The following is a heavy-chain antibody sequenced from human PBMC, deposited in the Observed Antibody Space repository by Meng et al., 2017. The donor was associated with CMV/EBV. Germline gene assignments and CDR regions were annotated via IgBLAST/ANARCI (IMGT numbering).Heavy chain of an antibody. CDR1: GGSFSGYY. D-gene: IGHD6-13*01. CDR2: INHSGST. CDR3: ARGRVSSWYGTSYYYSGMDV. J-gene: IGHJ6*02. V-gene: IGHV4-34*01. Sequence: SETLSLTCAVYGGSFSGYYWSWIRQPPGKGLEWIGEINHSGSTNYNPSLKSRVAISVDTSKNQFSLKLSSVTAADTAVYYCARGRVSSWYGTSYYYSGMDVWGQGTTVTVSS.